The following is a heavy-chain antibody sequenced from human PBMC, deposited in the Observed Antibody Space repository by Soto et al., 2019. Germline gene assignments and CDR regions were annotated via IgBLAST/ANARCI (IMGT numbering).Heavy chain of an antibody. V-gene: IGHV3-30-3*01. CDR2: ISYDGSNK. J-gene: IGHJ4*02. D-gene: IGHD6-19*01. CDR1: GFTFSSYA. Sequence: GGSLRLSCAASGFTFSSYAMHWVRQAPGKGLEWVALISYDGSNKYYADSVKGRFTISRDNSKNTLYLQMDSLRAEDTAVYYCAGGVGAVAGSLYWGQGTLVTVSS. CDR3: AGGVGAVAGSLY.